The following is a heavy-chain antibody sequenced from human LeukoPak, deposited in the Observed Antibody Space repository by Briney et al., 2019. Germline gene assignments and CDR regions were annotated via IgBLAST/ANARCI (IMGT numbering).Heavy chain of an antibody. CDR3: ARVEWDYYYDSSLLRPTDY. D-gene: IGHD3-22*01. Sequence: ASVKVSCKASGYTFTSYGISWVRQAPGQGLEWMGWISAYNGNTNYAQKLQGRVTMTTDTSTSTAYMELRSLRSDDTDVYYCARVEWDYYYDSSLLRPTDYWGQGTLVTVSS. CDR1: GYTFTSYG. J-gene: IGHJ4*02. CDR2: ISAYNGNT. V-gene: IGHV1-18*01.